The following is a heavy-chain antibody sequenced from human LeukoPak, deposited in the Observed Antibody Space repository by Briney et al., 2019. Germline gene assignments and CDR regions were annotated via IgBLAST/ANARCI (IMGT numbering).Heavy chain of an antibody. CDR3: ASFTMVRGVKGYFDY. Sequence: SVKVSCKASGGTFSSYAISWVRQAPGQGLEWMGRIIPIFGIANYAQKFQGRVTITADKSTSTAYMELSSLRSEDTAVYYCASFTMVRGVKGYFDYWGQGTLATVSS. CDR1: GGTFSSYA. CDR2: IIPIFGIA. J-gene: IGHJ4*02. V-gene: IGHV1-69*04. D-gene: IGHD3-10*01.